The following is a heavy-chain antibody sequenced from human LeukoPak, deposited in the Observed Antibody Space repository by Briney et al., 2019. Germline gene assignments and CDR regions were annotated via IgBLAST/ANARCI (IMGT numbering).Heavy chain of an antibody. D-gene: IGHD3-22*01. CDR2: IKQDGSEK. Sequence: GGSLRLSCAASGFTFSTYWMSWVRQAPGKGLEWVANIKQDGSEKYYVDSVKGRFTISRDNAKNSLSLQVNSLRAEDTAVYFCARSRSGYYEDYWGQGTLVTVSS. CDR1: GFTFSTYW. CDR3: ARSRSGYYEDY. V-gene: IGHV3-7*01. J-gene: IGHJ4*02.